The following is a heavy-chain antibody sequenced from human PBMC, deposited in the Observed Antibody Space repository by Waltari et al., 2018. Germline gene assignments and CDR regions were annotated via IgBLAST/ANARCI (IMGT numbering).Heavy chain of an antibody. CDR2: INSGGDT. CDR3: ARDVTGYYYFDL. CDR1: GFTVSSNY. V-gene: IGHV3-53*01. Sequence: EVQLVESGGGLIQPGGSLRLSCAASGFTVSSNYMSWVRKAPGKGVELVSVINSGGDTHYADSVKGRFTISRDSSKNTVYLQMSTLRAEDTALYYCARDVTGYYYFDLWGRGTLVTVSS. J-gene: IGHJ2*01.